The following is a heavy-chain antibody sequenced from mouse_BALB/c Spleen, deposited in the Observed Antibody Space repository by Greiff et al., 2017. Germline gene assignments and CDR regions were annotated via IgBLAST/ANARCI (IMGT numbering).Heavy chain of an antibody. D-gene: IGHD1-1*01. V-gene: IGHV1-9*01. Sequence: VKVVESGAELMKPGASVKISCKATGYTFSSYWIEWVKQRPGHGLEWIGEILPGSGSTNYNEKFKGKATFTADTSSNTAYMQLSSLTSEDSAVYYCARRILLNAMDYWGQGTSVTVSS. CDR3: ARRILLNAMDY. J-gene: IGHJ4*01. CDR1: GYTFSSYW. CDR2: ILPGSGST.